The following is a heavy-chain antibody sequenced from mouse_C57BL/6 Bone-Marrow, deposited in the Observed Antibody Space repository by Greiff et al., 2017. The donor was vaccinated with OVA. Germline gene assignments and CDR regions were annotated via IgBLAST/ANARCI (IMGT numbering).Heavy chain of an antibody. CDR3: DGYYY. CDR1: GINIKDDY. V-gene: IGHV14-4*01. Sequence: VHVKQSGAELVRPGASVKLSCTASGINIKDDYMHWVKQRPEQGLEWIGWIDPDNGDTEYASKFQGKATITVDTSSNTAYLQLSSLTSEDTAVYYCDGYYYWGQGTTLTVTS. J-gene: IGHJ2*01. D-gene: IGHD2-3*01. CDR2: IDPDNGDT.